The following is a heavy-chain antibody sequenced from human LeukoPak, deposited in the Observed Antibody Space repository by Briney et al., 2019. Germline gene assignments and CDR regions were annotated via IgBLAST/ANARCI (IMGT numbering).Heavy chain of an antibody. Sequence: ASVKVSCKASGYTFTSYDINWVRQATGQGLEWMGWMNPNSGNTGYAQKFQGRVTMTRNTSISTAYMELSSLRSEDTAVYYCARVLLWFGELASYYMDVWGKGTTVTVSS. CDR2: MNPNSGNT. CDR1: GYTFTSYD. V-gene: IGHV1-8*01. D-gene: IGHD3-10*01. J-gene: IGHJ6*03. CDR3: ARVLLWFGELASYYMDV.